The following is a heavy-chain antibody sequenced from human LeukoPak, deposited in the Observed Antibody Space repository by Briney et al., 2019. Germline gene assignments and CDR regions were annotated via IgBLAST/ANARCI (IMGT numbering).Heavy chain of an antibody. D-gene: IGHD3-10*02. CDR3: ASLFGDEY. J-gene: IGHJ4*02. CDR1: GDSISSTNW. V-gene: IGHV3-53*01. CDR2: IYSGGST. Sequence: QPSGTLSLTCAVSGDSISSTNWWSWVRQSPGKGLDWVSVIYSGGSTYYADSVKGRFTISRDNSKNTLYLQMNSLRAEDTAVYYCASLFGDEYWGQGTLVTVSS.